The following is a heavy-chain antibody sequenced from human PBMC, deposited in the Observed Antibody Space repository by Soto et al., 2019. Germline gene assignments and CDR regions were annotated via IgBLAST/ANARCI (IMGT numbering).Heavy chain of an antibody. Sequence: PGESLKISCKGSGYSFTSYWIGWVRQMPGKGLEWMGIIYPGDSDTRYSPSFQGQVTISADKSISTAYLQWSSLKASDTAMYYCARSHSSGWYYYYYGMDVWGQGTTVTAP. J-gene: IGHJ6*02. CDR1: GYSFTSYW. CDR3: ARSHSSGWYYYYYGMDV. D-gene: IGHD6-19*01. V-gene: IGHV5-51*03. CDR2: IYPGDSDT.